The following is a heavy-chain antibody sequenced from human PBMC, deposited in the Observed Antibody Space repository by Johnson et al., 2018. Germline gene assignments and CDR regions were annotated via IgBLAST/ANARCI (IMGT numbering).Heavy chain of an antibody. CDR3: ARDRAAVAGIGYFQY. V-gene: IGHV3-64*07. Sequence: EVQLVESGGVVVQXGGSLRLXCAASGFTFSSYAMHWVRQAPGKGLEYVSGISGDGISTFYADSVKGRFTISRDNSKNTLYLQMGSLRTEDMAVYFCARDRAAVAGIGYFQYWGQGTLVTVSS. CDR2: ISGDGIST. D-gene: IGHD6-19*01. J-gene: IGHJ1*01. CDR1: GFTFSSYA.